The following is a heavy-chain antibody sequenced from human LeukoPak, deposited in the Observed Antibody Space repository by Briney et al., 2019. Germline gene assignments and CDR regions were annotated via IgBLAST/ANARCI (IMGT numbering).Heavy chain of an antibody. V-gene: IGHV3-48*03. J-gene: IGHJ3*02. CDR2: ISSSGSTI. CDR1: GFTFSSYE. D-gene: IGHD1-7*01. CDR3: ARAPISWNSVGAFDI. Sequence: GGSLRLSCAASGFTFSSYEMNWVRQAPGKGLEWVSYISSSGSTIYYADSVKGRFTISRDNAKNSLYLQMNSLRAEDTAVYYCARAPISWNSVGAFDIWGQGTMVTVSS.